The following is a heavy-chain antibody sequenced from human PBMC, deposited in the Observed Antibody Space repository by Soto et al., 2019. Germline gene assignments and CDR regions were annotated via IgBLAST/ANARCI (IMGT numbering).Heavy chain of an antibody. CDR3: AAVGYGSGSYYSPYYYYYGMDV. D-gene: IGHD3-10*01. J-gene: IGHJ6*02. CDR1: GFTFTSSA. Sequence: SVKVSCKASGFTFTSSAVQWVRQARGQRLEWIGWIVVGSGNTNYAQKFQERVTITGDMSTSTAYMELSSLRSEDTAVYYCAAVGYGSGSYYSPYYYYYGMDVWGQGTTVTVSS. CDR2: IVVGSGNT. V-gene: IGHV1-58*01.